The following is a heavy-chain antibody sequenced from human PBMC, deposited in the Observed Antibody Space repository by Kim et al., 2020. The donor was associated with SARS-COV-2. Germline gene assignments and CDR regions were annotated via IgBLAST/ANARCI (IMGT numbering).Heavy chain of an antibody. D-gene: IGHD3-22*01. Sequence: GGSLRLSCVGSGFAFSTYGIHWVRQAPGKGLEWVAILSYDGSNNYYADSVKGRFTISRDNSKNTLYLQMDSLRPEDTAVYYCAVDRTPHSGGYSPLQDWGQGTLVTVSS. CDR3: AVDRTPHSGGYSPLQD. J-gene: IGHJ4*02. CDR2: LSYDGSNN. V-gene: IGHV3-30*03. CDR1: GFAFSTYG.